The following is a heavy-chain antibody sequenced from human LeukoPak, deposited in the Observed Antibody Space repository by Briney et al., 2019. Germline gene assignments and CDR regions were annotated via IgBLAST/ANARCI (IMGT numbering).Heavy chain of an antibody. CDR3: TRTGSTGGY. CDR1: GGSVSGGNYY. Sequence: SETLSLTCTVSGGSVSGGNYYCSWIRQSPGKGLESIGYIHYSGSTVYNPSLKSRVTMSIDTSKNQFSLNLSSATAADTAVYYCTRTGSTGGYWGQGTLVTVSS. V-gene: IGHV4-61*01. CDR2: IHYSGST. J-gene: IGHJ4*02. D-gene: IGHD1-7*01.